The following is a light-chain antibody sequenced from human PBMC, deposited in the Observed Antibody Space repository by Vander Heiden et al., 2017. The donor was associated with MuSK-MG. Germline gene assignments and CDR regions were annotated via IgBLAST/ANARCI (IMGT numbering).Light chain of an antibody. J-gene: IGLJ2*01. Sequence: SYELTQPPSVSVSPGQTASITCSGDNLGDKYACWYQQKPGQPPVLVIYQDSKRHSGISERFSGSNSGNTATLTISWTQARDEADYYCQAWDSSTSGVVFGGGTKLTVL. CDR3: QAWDSSTSGVV. CDR1: NLGDKY. V-gene: IGLV3-1*01. CDR2: QDS.